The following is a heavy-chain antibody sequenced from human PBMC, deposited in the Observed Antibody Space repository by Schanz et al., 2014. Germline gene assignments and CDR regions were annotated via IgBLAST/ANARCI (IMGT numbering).Heavy chain of an antibody. CDR1: GFNFGSHG. CDR2: ISYDGSFK. Sequence: VQLVESGGGLVQPGRSLRLSCAASGFNFGSHGMHWVRQAPGKGLEWVAVISYDGSFKDYADSVKGRFTISRDNSKKRVHLQMNSQRAEDTDDYYCGRDSFFALDYWGQGTLXTVSS. D-gene: IGHD3-3*01. V-gene: IGHV3-33*01. J-gene: IGHJ4*02. CDR3: GRDSFFALDY.